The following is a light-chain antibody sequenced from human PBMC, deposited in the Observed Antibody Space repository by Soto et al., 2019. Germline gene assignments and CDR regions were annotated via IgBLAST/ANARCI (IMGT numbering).Light chain of an antibody. CDR2: SNN. V-gene: IGLV1-44*01. J-gene: IGLJ1*01. CDR1: SSNIGSNT. CDR3: AAWDDSLNGPGYV. Sequence: QAVVTQPPSASGTPGQRVTISCSGSSSNIGSNTVNWYQQLPGTAPKLLIYSNNQRPSGVPDRFSGSKSGTSASLAISGLQSEDEADYYCAAWDDSLNGPGYVFGTGTKLT.